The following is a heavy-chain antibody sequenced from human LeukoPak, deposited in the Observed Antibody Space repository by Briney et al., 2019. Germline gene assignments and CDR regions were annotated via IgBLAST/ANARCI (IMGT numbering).Heavy chain of an antibody. CDR1: GGTFSSYA. J-gene: IGHJ2*01. Sequence: SVKVSCKASGGTFSSYAISWVRQAPGQGLEWMGGIIPIFGTANYAQKFQGRVTITTDESTSTAYMELSSLRSEDTAVYYCARDIKRGYSYGQHWYFDLWGRGTLATVSS. CDR2: IIPIFGTA. V-gene: IGHV1-69*05. CDR3: ARDIKRGYSYGQHWYFDL. D-gene: IGHD5-18*01.